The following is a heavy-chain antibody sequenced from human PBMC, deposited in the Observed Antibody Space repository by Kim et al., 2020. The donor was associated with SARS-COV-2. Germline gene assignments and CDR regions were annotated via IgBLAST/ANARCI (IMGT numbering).Heavy chain of an antibody. D-gene: IGHD4-17*01. J-gene: IGHJ6*02. CDR1: GFTVSSNY. V-gene: IGHV3-53*01. CDR2: IYSGGST. Sequence: GGSLRLSCAASGFTVSSNYMSWVRQAPGKGLEWVSGIYSGGSTYYADSVKGRFTISRDNSKNTLYLQMNSLRAEDTAVYYCARDGAYGGNSGSYYYGMDVWGQGTTVTVSS. CDR3: ARDGAYGGNSGSYYYGMDV.